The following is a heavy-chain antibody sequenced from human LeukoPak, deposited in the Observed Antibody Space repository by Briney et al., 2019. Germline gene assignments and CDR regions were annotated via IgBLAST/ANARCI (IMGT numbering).Heavy chain of an antibody. D-gene: IGHD2-2*01. CDR2: IYYSGST. V-gene: IGHV4-61*05. CDR3: ARASPFTVVVPAAIWFDP. J-gene: IGHJ5*02. Sequence: SETLSLTCTVSGGSISSSSYYWGWIRQPPGKGLEWIGYIYYSGSTNYNPSLKSRVTISVDTSKNQFSLKLSSVTAADTAVYYCARASPFTVVVPAAIWFDPWGQGTLVTVSS. CDR1: GGSISSSSYY.